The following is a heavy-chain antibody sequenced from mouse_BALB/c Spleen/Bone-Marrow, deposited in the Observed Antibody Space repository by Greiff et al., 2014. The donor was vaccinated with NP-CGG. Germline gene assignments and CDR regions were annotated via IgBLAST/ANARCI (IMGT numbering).Heavy chain of an antibody. CDR2: ISSGGSNT. Sequence: EVQGVESGGDLVKPGGSLKLSCAASGFTSSSYGMSWGRQTPDKRLEWVATISSGGSNTYYPDSVKGRFTTSRDNAKNTLYLQMSSLKSEDTAMYYCARHQRYYAMDYWGQGTSVTVSS. CDR1: GFTSSSYG. CDR3: ARHQRYYAMDY. J-gene: IGHJ4*01. V-gene: IGHV5-6*01.